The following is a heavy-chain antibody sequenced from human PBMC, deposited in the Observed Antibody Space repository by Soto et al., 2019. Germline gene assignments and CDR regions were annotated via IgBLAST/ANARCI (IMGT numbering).Heavy chain of an antibody. V-gene: IGHV3-30*18. CDR1: GFTFKTHA. CDR2: IAYDGNEK. J-gene: IGHJ6*02. Sequence: QVQLVESGGGVVQPGTSLRLSCAASGFTFKTHAMHWVRQAPGKGLEWMAVIAYDGNEKFYADSVKGRFTISRDNSKNALYLQINTLRIEDPAVYYCGKDVGDYVPYYYGVDVWGQGTTVTVSS. CDR3: GKDVGDYVPYYYGVDV. D-gene: IGHD1-26*01.